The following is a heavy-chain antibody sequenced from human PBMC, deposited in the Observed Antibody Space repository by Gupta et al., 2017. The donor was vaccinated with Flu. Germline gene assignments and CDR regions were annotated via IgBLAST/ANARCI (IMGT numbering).Heavy chain of an antibody. CDR3: ARDRGDSNPSDY. Sequence: KAIAYTVTSYGISGVRQARGQGLEWMGGISAYDGHTNYAQKRQGRVTMTTETSTTTAYMELRSLTSDDTAVYYCARDRGDSNPSDYGGQGTLVTVSS. CDR1: AYTVTSYG. CDR2: ISAYDGHT. V-gene: IGHV1-18*01. J-gene: IGHJ4*02. D-gene: IGHD2-2*01.